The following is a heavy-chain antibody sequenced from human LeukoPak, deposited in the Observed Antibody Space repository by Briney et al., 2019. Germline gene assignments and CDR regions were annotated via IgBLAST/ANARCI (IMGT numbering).Heavy chain of an antibody. CDR2: INHSGST. V-gene: IGHV4-34*01. D-gene: IGHD2-8*01. CDR3: ARVQGVSESYFDY. CDR1: GGSFSGYY. J-gene: IGHJ4*02. Sequence: SETLSLTCAVYGGSFSGYYWSWIRQPPGKGLEWIGEINHSGSTNYNPSLKSRVTMSVDTSKNQFSLKLSSVTAADTAVYYCARVQGVSESYFDYWGQGTLVTVSS.